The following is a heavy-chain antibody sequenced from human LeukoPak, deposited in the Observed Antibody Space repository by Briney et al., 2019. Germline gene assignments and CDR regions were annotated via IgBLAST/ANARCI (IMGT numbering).Heavy chain of an antibody. D-gene: IGHD6-25*01. CDR3: ARRAATRSYGMDV. CDR1: GGAFSGLY. V-gene: IGHV4-34*01. CDR2: INHSGST. Sequence: SETLSLNCPVHGGAFSGLYWGWIRPPPRKGMEWIGEINHSGSTNYNPSLKSRVTISVDTSKNQFSLKLSSVTAADTAVYYCARRAATRSYGMDVWGQGTTVTVSS. J-gene: IGHJ6*02.